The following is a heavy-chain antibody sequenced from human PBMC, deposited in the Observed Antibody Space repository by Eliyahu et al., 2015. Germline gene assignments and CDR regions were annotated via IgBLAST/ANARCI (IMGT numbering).Heavy chain of an antibody. V-gene: IGHV3-43*01. CDR2: ISWDGGST. CDR3: AKATSSPWDYYYMDV. D-gene: IGHD7-27*01. J-gene: IGHJ6*03. Sequence: EVQLVESGGVVVQPGGSLRLSCAASGFXFDXYPMXWVRQAPGKGLEWVSLISWDGGSTYYADSVKGRFTISRDNSKNSLYLQMNSLRTEDTALYYCAKATSSPWDYYYMDVWGKGTTVTVSS. CDR1: GFXFDXYP.